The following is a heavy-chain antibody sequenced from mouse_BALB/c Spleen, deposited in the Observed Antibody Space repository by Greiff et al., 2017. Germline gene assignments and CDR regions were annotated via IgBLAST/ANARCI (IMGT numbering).Heavy chain of an antibody. V-gene: IGHV14-4*02. CDR3: NVYGNYLYYAMDY. CDR1: GFNIKDYY. D-gene: IGHD2-1*01. CDR2: IDPENGDT. J-gene: IGHJ4*01. Sequence: EVKLVESGAELVRSGASVKLSCTASGFNIKDYYMHWVKQRPEQGLEWIGWIDPENGDTEYAPKFQGKATMTADTSSNTAYLQLSSLTSEDTAVYYCNVYGNYLYYAMDYWGQGTSVTVSS.